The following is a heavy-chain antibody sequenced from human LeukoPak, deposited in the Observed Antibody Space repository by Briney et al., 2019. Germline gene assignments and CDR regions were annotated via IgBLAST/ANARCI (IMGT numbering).Heavy chain of an antibody. CDR2: ISGSDDST. CDR1: GFTFSSYA. J-gene: IGHJ4*02. D-gene: IGHD6-13*01. V-gene: IGHV3-23*01. CDR3: AKAGHSSSWAWADY. Sequence: PGGSLRLSCAASGFTFSSYAMSWVRQAPGKGLEWVSVISGSDDSTYYADSVKGRFTISRDNSKNTLFLQMNSLRAEDTALYYCAKAGHSSSWAWADYWGQGTLVTVFS.